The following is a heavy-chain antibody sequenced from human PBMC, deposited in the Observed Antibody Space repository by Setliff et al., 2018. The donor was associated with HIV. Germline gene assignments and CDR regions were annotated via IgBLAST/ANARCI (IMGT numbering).Heavy chain of an antibody. Sequence: SETLSLTCNVSSGSINGYHWSWVRQAPGRGLEWIGYVSYSGSTSYNPSLNSRVTISVVTSKNQFSLKLSSVTAADTAVYYCARGTLYYDYVWGTPFPFDYWGQGTLVTVSS. CDR2: VSYSGST. CDR3: ARGTLYYDYVWGTPFPFDY. D-gene: IGHD3-16*01. CDR1: SGSINGYH. J-gene: IGHJ4*02. V-gene: IGHV4-59*01.